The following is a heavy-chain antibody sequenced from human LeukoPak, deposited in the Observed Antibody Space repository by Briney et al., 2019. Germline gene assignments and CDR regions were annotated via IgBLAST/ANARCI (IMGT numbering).Heavy chain of an antibody. D-gene: IGHD2-15*01. CDR2: IYYSGST. V-gene: IGHV4-30-4*01. J-gene: IGHJ4*02. CDR1: GGSISSGDYY. CDR3: ARAVGYCSGGSCYWPDY. Sequence: SQTLSLTCTVSGGSISSGDYYWSWMRQPPGKGLEWIGYIYYSGSTYYNPSLKSRVTISVDTSKNQFSLKLSSVTAADTAVYYCARAVGYCSGGSCYWPDYWGQGTLVTVSS.